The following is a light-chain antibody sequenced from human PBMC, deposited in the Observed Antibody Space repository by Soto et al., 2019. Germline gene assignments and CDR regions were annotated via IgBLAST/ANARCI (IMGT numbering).Light chain of an antibody. Sequence: EIVLTQSPVTLSLSPGERATLSCRASQSVSRYFAWYQQKPGQAPRLLIYDASNRATGVPARFSGSGSGTDFTLPISSLEPEDFAVYYCQQRSSWPVTFGQGTKVDI. CDR2: DAS. V-gene: IGKV3-11*01. J-gene: IGKJ1*01. CDR3: QQRSSWPVT. CDR1: QSVSRY.